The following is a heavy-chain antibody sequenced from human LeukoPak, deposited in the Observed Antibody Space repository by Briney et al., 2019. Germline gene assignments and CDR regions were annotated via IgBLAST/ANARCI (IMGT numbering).Heavy chain of an antibody. J-gene: IGHJ5*02. D-gene: IGHD4-17*01. V-gene: IGHV4-39*07. CDR3: ARAGFHDYGDPAWFDP. Sequence: SETLSLTCTVSGGSISSSSYYWGWIRQPPGKGLEWIGSIYYSGSTYYNPSLKSRVTISVDTSKNQFSLKLSSVTAADTAVYCCARAGFHDYGDPAWFDPWGQGTLVTVSS. CDR2: IYYSGST. CDR1: GGSISSSSYY.